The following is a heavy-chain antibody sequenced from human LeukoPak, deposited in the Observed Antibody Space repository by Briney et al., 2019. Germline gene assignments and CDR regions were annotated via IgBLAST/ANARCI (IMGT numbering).Heavy chain of an antibody. CDR1: GFTFSNYA. CDR2: IVGSGSNT. D-gene: IGHD3-9*01. V-gene: IGHV3-23*01. CDR3: ARWGDYDILTGYYDSDY. J-gene: IGHJ4*02. Sequence: GGSLRLSCAASGFTFSNYAMSWVRQAPGKGLEWVSAIVGSGSNTYYADSVKGRFTISRDNPKNTLYLQMNSLRAEDTAVYYCARWGDYDILTGYYDSDYWGQGTLVTVSS.